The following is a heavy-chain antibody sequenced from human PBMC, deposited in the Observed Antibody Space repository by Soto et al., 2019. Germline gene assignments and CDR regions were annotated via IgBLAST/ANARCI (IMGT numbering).Heavy chain of an antibody. J-gene: IGHJ4*02. V-gene: IGHV4-34*01. Sequence: SETLSLTCAVYGGSFSGYYWSWIRQPPGKGLEWIGEINHSGSTNYNPSLKSRVTISVDTSKNQFSLKLSSVTAADTAVYYCARSEDPRKPAVNYFDYWGQGTLVTVSS. CDR2: INHSGST. D-gene: IGHD2-2*01. CDR3: ARSEDPRKPAVNYFDY. CDR1: GGSFSGYY.